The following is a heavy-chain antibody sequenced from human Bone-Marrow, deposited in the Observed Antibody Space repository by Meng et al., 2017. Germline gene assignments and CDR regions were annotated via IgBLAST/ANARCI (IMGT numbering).Heavy chain of an antibody. J-gene: IGHJ5*02. D-gene: IGHD6-13*01. CDR1: GYTFTRYY. CDR3: ARESSSSWYFFPGLVRWFDP. CDR2: INPNSGGT. V-gene: IGHV1-2*06. Sequence: ASVKVSRKASGYTFTRYYMHWVRQAPGQGLEWMGRINPNSGGTNYAQKFQGRVTMTRDTSISTAYMELRSLRSDDTAVYYCARESSSSWYFFPGLVRWFDPWGQGTLVTVSS.